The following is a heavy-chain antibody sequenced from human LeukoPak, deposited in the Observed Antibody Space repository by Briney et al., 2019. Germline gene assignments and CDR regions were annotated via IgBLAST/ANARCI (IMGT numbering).Heavy chain of an antibody. J-gene: IGHJ4*02. V-gene: IGHV1-2*02. Sequence: ASVKVSCKASGYTFTDHYIHWVRQAPGQGLEWMGCIKPNSGGTKYAQTFQGRVTMTGDTSINTAYMELSRLTYDDTAVYYCAGLPRYNWNEPLDYWGQGTLVTVSS. D-gene: IGHD1-20*01. CDR2: IKPNSGGT. CDR3: AGLPRYNWNEPLDY. CDR1: GYTFTDHY.